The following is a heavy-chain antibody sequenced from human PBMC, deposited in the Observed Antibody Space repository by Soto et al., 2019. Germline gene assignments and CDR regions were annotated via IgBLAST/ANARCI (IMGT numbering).Heavy chain of an antibody. CDR2: IIPIFGTA. V-gene: IGHV1-69*13. J-gene: IGHJ4*02. D-gene: IGHD1-26*01. Sequence: ASVKVSCKASGGTFSSYAISWVRQAPGQGLEWMGGIIPIFGTANYAQKFQGRVTITADESTSTAYMELSSLRSEDTAVYYCARTYQEGATPAQFDYWGQGTLVTVSS. CDR1: GGTFSSYA. CDR3: ARTYQEGATPAQFDY.